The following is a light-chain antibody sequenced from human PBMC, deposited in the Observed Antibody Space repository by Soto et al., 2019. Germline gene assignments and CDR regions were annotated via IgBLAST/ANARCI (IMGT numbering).Light chain of an antibody. Sequence: QSVLTQPPSASGTPGQRVTISCSGSSSNLETNYVYWYQQLPGTAPKVLIYRNNQRPSRVPDRFSASKSGTSASLAISGLRSEDEADYYCAAWDGSLSGWVFGGGTKVTVL. V-gene: IGLV1-47*01. CDR2: RNN. J-gene: IGLJ3*02. CDR3: AAWDGSLSGWV. CDR1: SSNLETNY.